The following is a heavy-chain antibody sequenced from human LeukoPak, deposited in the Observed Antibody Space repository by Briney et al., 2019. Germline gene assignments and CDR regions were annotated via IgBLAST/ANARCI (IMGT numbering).Heavy chain of an antibody. CDR2: ITWNSGTI. V-gene: IGHV3-9*01. J-gene: IGHJ4*02. CDR3: ARHRTASDY. Sequence: GGSLRLSCAASGFTFDDYAMHWVRQAPGKGLEWVSGITWNSGTIDYADSVKGRFTISRDNAKNSLYLQMNSLRTEDTALYYCARHRTASDYWGQGTLVTVSS. D-gene: IGHD4-17*01. CDR1: GFTFDDYA.